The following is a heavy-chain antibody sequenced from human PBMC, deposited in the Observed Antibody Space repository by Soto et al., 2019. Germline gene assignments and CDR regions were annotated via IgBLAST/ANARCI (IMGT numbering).Heavy chain of an antibody. CDR2: INAGNGNT. J-gene: IGHJ4*02. D-gene: IGHD3-10*01. Sequence: ASVKVSCKASGYTFTSYAMHWVRQAPGQRLEWMGWINAGNGNTKYSQKFQGRVTITRDTSASTAYMELSSLRSEDTAVYYCARDDAKLLWFGEPPFDYWGQGTLVTVSS. CDR1: GYTFTSYA. CDR3: ARDDAKLLWFGEPPFDY. V-gene: IGHV1-3*01.